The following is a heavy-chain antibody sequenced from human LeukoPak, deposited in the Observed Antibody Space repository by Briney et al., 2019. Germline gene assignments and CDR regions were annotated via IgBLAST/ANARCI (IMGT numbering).Heavy chain of an antibody. D-gene: IGHD3-16*02. CDR2: IKQDGSDY. Sequence: PGGSLTLSCAASGFTFSSYWLSWVRQAPGKGLEGVANIKQDGSDYYYVDSVKGRFTISRDNAKNSLYLQMNSLRAEDTAVYYCAREQTPVIHYYFDSWGQGTLVTVSS. CDR3: AREQTPVIHYYFDS. CDR1: GFTFSSYW. V-gene: IGHV3-7*01. J-gene: IGHJ4*02.